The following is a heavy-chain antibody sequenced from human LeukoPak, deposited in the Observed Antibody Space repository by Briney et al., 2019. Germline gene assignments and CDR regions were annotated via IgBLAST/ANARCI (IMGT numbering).Heavy chain of an antibody. D-gene: IGHD2-15*01. V-gene: IGHV4-30-2*05. J-gene: IGHJ5*02. CDR3: ARVRSGCSGGSCPPINNWFDP. CDR1: GGSISSGGYS. Sequence: PSETLSLTCAVSGGSISSGGYSWSWIRQPPGKGLEWIGYIYYSGSTYYNPSLKSRVTISVDTSKNQFSLKLSSVTAADTAVYYCARVRSGCSGGSCPPINNWFDPWGQGTLVTVSS. CDR2: IYYSGST.